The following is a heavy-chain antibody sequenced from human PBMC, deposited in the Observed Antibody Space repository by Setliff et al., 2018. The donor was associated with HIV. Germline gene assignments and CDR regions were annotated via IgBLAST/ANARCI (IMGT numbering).Heavy chain of an antibody. CDR3: AAGSCWRIEY. J-gene: IGHJ4*02. Sequence: HPGGSLRLSCAASGLTFSNYWMNWFRQAPGRGLEWVANIKQDGSEKYYVDSVKGRFTITRDNPKNSLFLQMNSLRAEDTAVYYCAAGSCWRIEYWCQGILVTVSS. D-gene: IGHD6-19*01. V-gene: IGHV3-7*01. CDR1: GLTFSNYW. CDR2: IKQDGSEK.